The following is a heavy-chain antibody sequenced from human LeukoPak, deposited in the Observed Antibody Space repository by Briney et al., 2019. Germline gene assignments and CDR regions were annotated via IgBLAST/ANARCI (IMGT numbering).Heavy chain of an antibody. J-gene: IGHJ4*02. CDR2: IFYSGTTY. CDR3: CDHIWGGATDY. Sequence: SETLSLTCTVSGGSIAGSSYYWAMIRQPPGKGLEWIGSIFYSGTTYYYNPSLKSRVTISLDTSKNQFSLKLRSVVTADTTMDSCCDHIWGGATDYWGQGTLVTVSS. D-gene: IGHD1-26*01. CDR1: GGSIAGSSYY. V-gene: IGHV4-39*01.